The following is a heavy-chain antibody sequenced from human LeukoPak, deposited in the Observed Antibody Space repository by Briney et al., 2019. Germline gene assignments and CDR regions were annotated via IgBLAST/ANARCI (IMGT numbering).Heavy chain of an antibody. J-gene: IGHJ5*02. CDR3: GRDRRGGIVVVPAAKWFDP. D-gene: IGHD2-2*01. CDR2: ISSSSSHI. V-gene: IGHV3-21*01. CDR1: GFLFSSYS. Sequence: GGPLRLSCAPSGFLFSSYSTNWLRQAPGKGLEWVSSISSSSSHIYYADSEKGRFTISRDNAEHSLYLQLNTLSADDTPVLYCGRDRRGGIVVVPAAKWFDPWGQGTLVTVSS.